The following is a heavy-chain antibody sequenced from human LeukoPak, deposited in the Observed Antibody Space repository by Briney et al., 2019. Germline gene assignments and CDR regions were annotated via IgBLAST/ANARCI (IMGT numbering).Heavy chain of an antibody. J-gene: IGHJ6*02. CDR3: ARDRGYYYGMDV. V-gene: IGHV1-8*01. CDR1: GYTFTSYD. Sequence: GASVKVSCKASGYTFTSYDINWVRKATGQGLEWMGWMNPNSGNTGYAQKFQGRVTMTRNTSISTAYMELSSLRSEDTAVYYCARDRGYYYGMDVWGQGTTVTVSS. CDR2: MNPNSGNT.